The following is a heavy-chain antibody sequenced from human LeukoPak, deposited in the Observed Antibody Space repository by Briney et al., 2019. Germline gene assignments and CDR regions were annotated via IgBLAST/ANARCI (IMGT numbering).Heavy chain of an antibody. J-gene: IGHJ5*02. D-gene: IGHD2-2*01. CDR2: IWNDGSNK. V-gene: IGHV3-33*08. Sequence: GGSLRLSCEASGFTFSNVWMNWVRQAPGKGLEWVAIIWNDGSNKYYVDSVKGRFTISRDNSKNTLYPQMNSLRAEDTAIYYCARDMHLNWLDPWGQGTRVTVSS. CDR1: GFTFSNVW. CDR3: ARDMHLNWLDP.